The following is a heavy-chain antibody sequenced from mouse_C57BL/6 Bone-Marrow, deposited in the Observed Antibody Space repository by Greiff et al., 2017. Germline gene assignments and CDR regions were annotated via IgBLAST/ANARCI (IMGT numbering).Heavy chain of an antibody. Sequence: VQLQQSDAEFVKPGASVKMSCKVSGYTFTSYCITWVKQRPGQGLEWIGDIYPGSGSTNYNEKFKSKATLTVDTSSSTAYMQLSSLTSEDSAVYYCAGRYNSNYWYFDVGGTGTTVTVTS. CDR2: IYPGSGST. CDR3: AGRYNSNYWYFDV. V-gene: IGHV1-55*01. J-gene: IGHJ1*03. D-gene: IGHD2-5*01. CDR1: GYTFTSYC.